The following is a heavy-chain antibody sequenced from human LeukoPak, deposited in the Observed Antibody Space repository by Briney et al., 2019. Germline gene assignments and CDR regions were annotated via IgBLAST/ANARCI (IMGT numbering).Heavy chain of an antibody. Sequence: GGSLRLSCAASGFTVSSNYMSWVRQAPGKGLEWVSIISGNGGGTYYADSVKGRFTISRDNSKNTLFLQLISLRAGDTAVYYCARVAVRGSTHCFDYWGQGTLVTVSS. J-gene: IGHJ4*02. CDR1: GFTVSSNY. D-gene: IGHD3-10*01. CDR2: ISGNGGGT. V-gene: IGHV3-23*01. CDR3: ARVAVRGSTHCFDY.